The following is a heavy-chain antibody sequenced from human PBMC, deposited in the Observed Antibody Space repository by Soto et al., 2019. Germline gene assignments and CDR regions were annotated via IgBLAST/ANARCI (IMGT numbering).Heavy chain of an antibody. Sequence: EVQLVESGGDLVQPGGSLRLSCAASGFTFSNYWTLWVRQAPGRGLVWVSRISTDGSETIYADSVKGRFTISRDNAKNTLYLQMNSLIAEDTAVYYCGRVNPGYSYVIQWGQGTLVTVSS. J-gene: IGHJ4*02. CDR3: GRVNPGYSYVIQ. V-gene: IGHV3-74*01. CDR2: ISTDGSET. D-gene: IGHD5-18*01. CDR1: GFTFSNYW.